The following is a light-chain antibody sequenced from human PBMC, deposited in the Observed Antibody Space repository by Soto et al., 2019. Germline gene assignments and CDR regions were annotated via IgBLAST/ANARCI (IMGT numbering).Light chain of an antibody. CDR3: AAWDDTLNGLV. V-gene: IGLV1-47*01. CDR1: SSNIGSNY. J-gene: IGLJ2*01. CDR2: RAS. Sequence: QSVLTQPPSAFGTPGQRVTISCSGSSSNIGSNYVYWYQQVPGTAPRLLMYRASQRPSGVPDRFSGSKSGTSASLAISGLRSEDEADYYCAAWDDTLNGLVFGGGTQLTVL.